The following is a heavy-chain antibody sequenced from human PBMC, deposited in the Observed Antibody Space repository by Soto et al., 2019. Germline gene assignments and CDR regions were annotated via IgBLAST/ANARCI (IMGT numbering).Heavy chain of an antibody. CDR2: INSDGSST. D-gene: IGHD2-15*01. CDR1: GFTFSSYW. CDR3: VRTSLVVAAATREDY. J-gene: IGHJ4*02. V-gene: IGHV3-74*01. Sequence: EVQLVESGGGLVQPGGSLRLSCAASGFTFSSYWMHWVRQAPGKGLVWVSRINSDGSSTSYADSVKGRFTISRDNAKNSLYLPMNSLRAADTAVYYCVRTSLVVAAATREDYWGQGTLVTVSS.